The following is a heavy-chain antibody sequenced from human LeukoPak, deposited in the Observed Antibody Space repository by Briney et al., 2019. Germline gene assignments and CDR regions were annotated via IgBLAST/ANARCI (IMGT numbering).Heavy chain of an antibody. CDR2: IYPSDSDT. D-gene: IGHD1-26*01. J-gene: IGHJ3*02. CDR3: ARRRMGARGRDGDAFDI. Sequence: GESLKISCRGSGYIFTTNWIGWVRQLPGKGLEWMGIIYPSDSDTRYSSSFRGQVTISADKSINTAYVQWSSLKASDTAIYYCARRRMGARGRDGDAFDIWGQGTMVTVSS. CDR1: GYIFTTNW. V-gene: IGHV5-51*01.